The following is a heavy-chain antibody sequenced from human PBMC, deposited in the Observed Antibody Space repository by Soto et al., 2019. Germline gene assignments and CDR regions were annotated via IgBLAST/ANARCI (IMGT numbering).Heavy chain of an antibody. Sequence: SETLSLTCTVSGGSISSGGYYWSWIRQHPGKGLEWIGYIYYSGSTYYNPSLKSRVTISVDTSKNQFSLKLSSVTAADTAVYYCAREVSVWGSYRHNWFDPWGQGTLVTVSS. D-gene: IGHD3-16*02. V-gene: IGHV4-31*03. CDR1: GGSISSGGYY. CDR3: AREVSVWGSYRHNWFDP. CDR2: IYYSGST. J-gene: IGHJ5*02.